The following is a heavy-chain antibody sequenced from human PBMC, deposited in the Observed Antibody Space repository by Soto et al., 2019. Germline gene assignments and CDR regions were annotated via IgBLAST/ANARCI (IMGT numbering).Heavy chain of an antibody. CDR2: IYYSGST. CDR1: GGSISSGGYY. CDR3: AREDCSGGSCYSRHFDY. D-gene: IGHD2-15*01. V-gene: IGHV4-31*03. J-gene: IGHJ4*02. Sequence: QVQLQESSPGLVKPSQTLSLTCTVSGGSISSGGYYWSWIRQHPGKGLEWIGYIYYSGSTYYNPSLKSRVTISVDTSKNQFSLKLSSVTAADTAVYYCAREDCSGGSCYSRHFDYWGQGTLVTVSS.